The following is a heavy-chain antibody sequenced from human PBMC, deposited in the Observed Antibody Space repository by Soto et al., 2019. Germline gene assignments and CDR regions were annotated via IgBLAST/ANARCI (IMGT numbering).Heavy chain of an antibody. CDR1: GFTVSSNY. V-gene: IGHV3-66*01. J-gene: IGHJ5*02. Sequence: GGSLRLSCAASGFTVSSNYMSWVRQAPGKGLEWVSVIYSGGSTYYADSVKGRFTISRDNSKNTLYLQMNSLRAEDTAVYYCARGPDYDILNGRHPWGQGTLVTVSS. CDR2: IYSGGST. D-gene: IGHD3-9*01. CDR3: ARGPDYDILNGRHP.